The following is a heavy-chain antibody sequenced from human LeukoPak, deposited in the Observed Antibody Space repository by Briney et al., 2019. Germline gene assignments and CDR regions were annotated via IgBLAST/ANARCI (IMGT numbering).Heavy chain of an antibody. CDR3: ALRDIVVVPAAETSYYYYGMDV. V-gene: IGHV1-46*01. CDR2: INPSGGST. CDR1: GYTFTSYY. Sequence: GASVEVSCKASGYTFTSYYMHWVRQAPGQGLEWMGIINPSGGSTSYAQKFQGRVTMTRDTSTSTAYMELSSLRSEDTAVYYCALRDIVVVPAAETSYYYYGMDVWGQGTTVTVSS. J-gene: IGHJ6*02. D-gene: IGHD2-2*01.